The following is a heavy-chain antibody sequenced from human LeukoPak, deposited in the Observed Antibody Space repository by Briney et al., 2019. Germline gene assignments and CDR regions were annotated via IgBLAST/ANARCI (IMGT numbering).Heavy chain of an antibody. V-gene: IGHV4-59*01. J-gene: IGHJ4*02. CDR2: IYYSGST. D-gene: IGHD6-19*01. CDR3: ARGNGWYYY. Sequence: SETLSLTCTVSGGSISNYYWSWIRQPPGKGLEWIGYIYYSGSTNYNPSLKSRVTISVDTSKNQFSLILSSVTAADTAVYYCARGNGWYYYWGQGTLATVSS. CDR1: GGSISNYY.